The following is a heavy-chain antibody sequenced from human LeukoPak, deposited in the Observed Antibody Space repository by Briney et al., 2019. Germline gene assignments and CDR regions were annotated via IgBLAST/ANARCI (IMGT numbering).Heavy chain of an antibody. V-gene: IGHV1-46*01. J-gene: IGHJ6*03. Sequence: ASVKVSCKASGYTFTSYYMHWVRQAPGQGLEWMGIINPSGGSTSYAQKFQGRVTMTRDMSTSTVYMELSSLRAEDTAVYYCARDRRAPYYGFRSGYIDHYYMDVWGKGTTVTVSS. CDR1: GYTFTSYY. CDR3: ARDRRAPYYGFRSGYIDHYYMDV. D-gene: IGHD3-3*01. CDR2: INPSGGST.